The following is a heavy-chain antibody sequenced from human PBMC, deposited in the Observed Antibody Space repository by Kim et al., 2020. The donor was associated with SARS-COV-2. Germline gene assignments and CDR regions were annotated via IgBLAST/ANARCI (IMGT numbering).Heavy chain of an antibody. J-gene: IGHJ4*02. CDR3: ARVRPFPYNWNYGNYFDY. Sequence: ASVKVSCKASGYTFTSYGISWVRQAPGQGLEWMGWISAYNGNTNYAQKLQGRVTMTTDTSTSTAYMELRSLRSDDTAVYYCARVRPFPYNWNYGNYFDYWGQGTLVTVSS. D-gene: IGHD1-7*01. CDR1: GYTFTSYG. CDR2: ISAYNGNT. V-gene: IGHV1-18*04.